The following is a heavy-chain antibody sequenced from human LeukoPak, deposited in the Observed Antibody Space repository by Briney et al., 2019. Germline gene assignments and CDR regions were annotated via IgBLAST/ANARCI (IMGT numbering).Heavy chain of an antibody. CDR2: IWYDGSNK. CDR1: GFTFSSYG. Sequence: GRSLRLSCAASGFTFSSYGMHWVRQAPGKGLEWVAVIWYDGSNKYYADSVKGRFTISRDNSKNTLYLQMNNLRAEDTAVYYCARDRSLYYDILTGYYSSFDYWGQGTLVTVSS. CDR3: ARDRSLYYDILTGYYSSFDY. V-gene: IGHV3-33*01. J-gene: IGHJ4*02. D-gene: IGHD3-9*01.